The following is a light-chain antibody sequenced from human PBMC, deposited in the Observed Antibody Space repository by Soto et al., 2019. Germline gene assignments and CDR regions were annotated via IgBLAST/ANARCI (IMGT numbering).Light chain of an antibody. Sequence: QSVLTQPASVSGSPGQSIAISCTGTSSDVGGYDCVSWYQQHPDKAPKLMIYEVTKRPSGVSNRFSGSKSGNTASLTISGLQPEDEADYYCSAHTSGSTRVFGSGTKVTVL. CDR3: SAHTSGSTRV. CDR1: SSDVGGYDC. J-gene: IGLJ1*01. V-gene: IGLV2-14*01. CDR2: EVT.